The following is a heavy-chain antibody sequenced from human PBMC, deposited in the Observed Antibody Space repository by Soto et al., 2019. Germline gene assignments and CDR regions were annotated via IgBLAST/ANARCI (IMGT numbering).Heavy chain of an antibody. CDR2: INTDGSDT. CDR3: GARLRGIYQDFDS. Sequence: PGGSLRLSCAASGFTFSYDWMHWVRQAPGKGLVWVSRINTDGSDTGYADSVRGRFTISRDNAQNMVYLQMNSLRDEDTALYYYGARLRGIYQDFDSWGQGALVTVSS. CDR1: GFTFSYDW. V-gene: IGHV3-74*01. J-gene: IGHJ4*02. D-gene: IGHD4-17*01.